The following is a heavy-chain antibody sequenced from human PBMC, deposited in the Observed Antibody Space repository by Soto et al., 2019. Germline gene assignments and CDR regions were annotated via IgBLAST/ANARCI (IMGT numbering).Heavy chain of an antibody. CDR2: INHSGGT. J-gene: IGHJ3*02. CDR1: GGSFSGYY. D-gene: IGHD3-10*01. V-gene: IGHV4-34*01. CDR3: ARLLAFDI. Sequence: QVQLQQWGAGLLKPSETLSLTCAVYGGSFSGYYWSWIRQPPGKGLEWIGEINHSGGTNYNPSLKSRVTISVDTSKNQFSLKLSSVTAADTAVYYCARLLAFDIWGQGTMVTVSS.